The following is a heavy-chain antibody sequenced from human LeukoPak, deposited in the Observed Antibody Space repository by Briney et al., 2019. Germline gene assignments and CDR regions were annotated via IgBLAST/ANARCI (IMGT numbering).Heavy chain of an antibody. CDR3: ATDHDFWSGPEGNYFDY. CDR1: GYTLTELS. D-gene: IGHD3-3*01. Sequence: ASVKVSCKVSGYTLTELSMHWVRPAPGKGLAWVGGFDPEDGETIYAQKFQGRVTMTEDTSTDTAYMELSSLRSEDTAVYYCATDHDFWSGPEGNYFDYWGQGTLVTVSS. V-gene: IGHV1-24*01. J-gene: IGHJ4*02. CDR2: FDPEDGET.